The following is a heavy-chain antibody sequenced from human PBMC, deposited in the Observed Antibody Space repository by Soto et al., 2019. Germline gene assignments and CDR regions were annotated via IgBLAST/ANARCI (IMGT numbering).Heavy chain of an antibody. CDR1: GGTFSSYA. D-gene: IGHD1-26*01. V-gene: IGHV1-69*01. Sequence: QVQLVQSGAEVKKPGSSVKVSCKASGGTFSSYAISWVRQAPGQGLEWMGGIIPIFGTANYAQKFQGRVTITADESTSTAYMELSSLRSEDTAVYYCARYYRGIVGATTTYYFDYWGQGTLVTVSS. CDR3: ARYYRGIVGATTTYYFDY. CDR2: IIPIFGTA. J-gene: IGHJ4*02.